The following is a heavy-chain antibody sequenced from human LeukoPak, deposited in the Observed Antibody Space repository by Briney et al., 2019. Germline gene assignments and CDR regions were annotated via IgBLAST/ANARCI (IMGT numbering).Heavy chain of an antibody. CDR3: AKDRDILTGYLDY. CDR1: GFTFSRYG. J-gene: IGHJ4*02. D-gene: IGHD3-9*01. V-gene: IGHV3-30*18. Sequence: TGGSLRLSCAAPGFTFSRYGMHWVRQAPGKGLEWVAVISYDGSNKYYVDSVKGRFTISKDNSKNTLYLQMNSLRAEDTAVYYCAKDRDILTGYLDYWGQGTLVTVSS. CDR2: ISYDGSNK.